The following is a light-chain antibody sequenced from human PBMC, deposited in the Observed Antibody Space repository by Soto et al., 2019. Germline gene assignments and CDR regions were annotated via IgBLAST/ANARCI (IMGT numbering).Light chain of an antibody. V-gene: IGKV3-11*01. CDR3: QQRSNWPHIT. CDR2: DAS. Sequence: EIVLTQSPATLSLSPGERATLSCRASQSVSKYLAWYQQKPGQAPRLLIHDASNRATGIPARFSGSGSGTDFTLTISSLEPEDFGVYYCQQRSNWPHITFGGGTKVEIK. J-gene: IGKJ4*01. CDR1: QSVSKY.